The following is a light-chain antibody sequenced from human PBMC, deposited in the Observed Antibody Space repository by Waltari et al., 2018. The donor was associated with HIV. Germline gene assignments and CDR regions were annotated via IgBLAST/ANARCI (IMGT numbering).Light chain of an antibody. CDR3: QVWDGNSDHQV. V-gene: IGLV3-21*02. CDR2: DDA. Sequence: SYVLTQPPSVSVAPGQTAMITCGGNNIGSKTVQWYQQKPGQAPILVIYDDADRPSGSPERLSGSNSGNTATLTISRVEAGDEADYFCQVWDGNSDHQVFGGGTKLTVL. CDR1: NIGSKT. J-gene: IGLJ3*02.